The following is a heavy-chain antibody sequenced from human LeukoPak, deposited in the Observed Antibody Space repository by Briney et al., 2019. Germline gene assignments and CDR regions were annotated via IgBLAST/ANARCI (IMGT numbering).Heavy chain of an antibody. Sequence: ASVKVSCKASGYTFTSYGISWVRQAPGQGLEWMGWISAYNGNTNYAQKLQGRVTMTTDTSTSTAYMELRSLRSDDTAVYYCARDTPYDYVWGSYRYRQANPLLDYWGQGTLVTVSS. CDR1: GYTFTSYG. CDR2: ISAYNGNT. D-gene: IGHD3-16*02. V-gene: IGHV1-18*01. CDR3: ARDTPYDYVWGSYRYRQANPLLDY. J-gene: IGHJ4*02.